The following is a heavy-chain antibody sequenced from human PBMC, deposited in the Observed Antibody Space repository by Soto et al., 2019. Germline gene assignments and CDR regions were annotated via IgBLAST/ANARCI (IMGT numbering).Heavy chain of an antibody. CDR2: ISGSGGGT. CDR1: GFIFSSFA. V-gene: IGHV3-23*01. CDR3: AKDHRGGGGDYDILTGYDY. J-gene: IGHJ4*02. D-gene: IGHD3-9*01. Sequence: EVQLLESGGGWVQPGGSLRLSCAASGFIFSSFAMTWVRQAPGKGLEWVSAISGSGGGTYYAHSVKGRFTISRDTSKNTLYLQMNSLRAEDTAVYYCAKDHRGGGGDYDILTGYDYWGQGTLVTVSS.